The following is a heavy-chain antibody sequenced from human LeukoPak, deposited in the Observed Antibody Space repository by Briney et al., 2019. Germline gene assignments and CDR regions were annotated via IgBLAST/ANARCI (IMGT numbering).Heavy chain of an antibody. D-gene: IGHD5-18*01. CDR3: ASLVRGYSYGYHYYYMDV. V-gene: IGHV1-8*02. CDR2: MNPNSGNT. J-gene: IGHJ6*03. Sequence: GASVKVSCKASGYTFTSYDINWVRQATGQGLEWMGWMNPNSGNTGYAQKFQGRVTMTRNTSISTAYMELSSLRSEDTAVYYCASLVRGYSYGYHYYYMDVWGKGTTVTVSS. CDR1: GYTFTSYD.